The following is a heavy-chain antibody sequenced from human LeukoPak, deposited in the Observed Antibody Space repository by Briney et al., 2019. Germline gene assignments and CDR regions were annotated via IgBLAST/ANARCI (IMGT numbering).Heavy chain of an antibody. CDR1: GFTFTSYA. J-gene: IGHJ3*02. V-gene: IGHV3-23*01. Sequence: GGSLRLSCAAAGFTFTSYAMSWVRQAPGKWPEWVSAISGSGGSTYYADSVKGRFTISRDNSKNTLYLQMNSLRAEDTAVYYCAKAPTTVTHDNAFDIWGQGTMVTVSS. D-gene: IGHD4-17*01. CDR3: AKAPTTVTHDNAFDI. CDR2: ISGSGGST.